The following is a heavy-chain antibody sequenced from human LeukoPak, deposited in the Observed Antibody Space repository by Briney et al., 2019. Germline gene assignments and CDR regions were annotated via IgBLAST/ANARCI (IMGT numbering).Heavy chain of an antibody. J-gene: IGHJ4*02. Sequence: ASVKVSCKASGYTFTIYALNWVRQAPGQGLEWMGWINTNSGNPTYAQDFTGRFAFSLDTSVNTAYLQINSLKAEDTALYYCARDLGQYNSDWGRSFDYWGQGTLVTVSS. CDR1: GYTFTIYA. CDR2: INTNSGNP. D-gene: IGHD3-16*01. CDR3: ARDLGQYNSDWGRSFDY. V-gene: IGHV7-4-1*02.